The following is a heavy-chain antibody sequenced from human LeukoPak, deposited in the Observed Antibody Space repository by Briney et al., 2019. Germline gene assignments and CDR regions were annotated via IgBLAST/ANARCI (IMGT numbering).Heavy chain of an antibody. J-gene: IGHJ4*02. CDR1: GDSISSYY. D-gene: IGHD5-24*01. CDR3: ARHFRTLATMND. V-gene: IGHV4-59*08. Sequence: SETLSLTCTVSGDSISSYYWSWIRQPPGKGLECIGYIYYTGSTNYNPSLKSRVTISVDTSKNHFSLKLSSVTAADTAVYYCARHFRTLATMNDWGQGTLVTVSS. CDR2: IYYTGST.